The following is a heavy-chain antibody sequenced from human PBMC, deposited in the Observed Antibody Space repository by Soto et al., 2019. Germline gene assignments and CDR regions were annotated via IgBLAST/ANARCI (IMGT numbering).Heavy chain of an antibody. V-gene: IGHV3-73*01. J-gene: IGHJ6*03. CDR2: IRSKANSYAT. Sequence: GGCLRLSCAASGFTFSGSAMHWVRQASGKGLEWVGRIRSKANSYATAYAASVKGRFTISRDDSKNTAYLQMNSLKTEETAVYYCTRDLVVVPAAMLGYYYYYYMDVWGKGTTVTVSS. CDR3: TRDLVVVPAAMLGYYYYYYMDV. D-gene: IGHD2-2*01. CDR1: GFTFSGSA.